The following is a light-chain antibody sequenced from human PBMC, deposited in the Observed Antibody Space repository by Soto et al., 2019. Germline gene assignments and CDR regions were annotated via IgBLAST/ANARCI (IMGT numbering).Light chain of an antibody. J-gene: IGKJ1*01. CDR3: QHYNSYSEA. CDR2: KAS. V-gene: IGKV1-5*03. CDR1: QTISSW. Sequence: DIQMTQSPSTLSGSVGDRVTITCRASQTISSWLAWYQQKPGKAPKLLIYKASTLKSGVPSRFSGSGSGTEFTLTISSLQPDDFASYDCQHYNSYSEAFGQGNKVELK.